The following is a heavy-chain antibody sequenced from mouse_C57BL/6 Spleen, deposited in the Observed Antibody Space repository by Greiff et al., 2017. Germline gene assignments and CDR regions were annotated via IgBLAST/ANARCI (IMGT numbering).Heavy chain of an antibody. D-gene: IGHD1-1*01. V-gene: IGHV1-80*01. CDR2: IYPGDGDT. CDR1: GYAFSSYW. Sequence: QLQQSGAELVKPGASVKISCKASGYAFSSYWMNWVKQRPGKGLEWIGQIYPGDGDTNYNGKFKGKATLTADKSSSTAYMQLSSLTSEDSAVYFCARWGTTVVGGRYFDYWGQGTTLTVSS. CDR3: ARWGTTVVGGRYFDY. J-gene: IGHJ2*01.